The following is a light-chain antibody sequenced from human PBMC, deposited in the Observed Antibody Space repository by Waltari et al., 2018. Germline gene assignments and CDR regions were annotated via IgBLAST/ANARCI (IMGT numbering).Light chain of an antibody. V-gene: IGKV1-5*03. CDR3: QQYNSYVWT. Sequence: DIQMTQSPSTLSASVGDRVTITCRASQSINSWLAWYQQKPGKAPKLLIYKASSLESGVPSRFSGSVSGTEFTLTISSLQPDDFATYFCQQYNSYVWTFGQGTKVEIK. CDR1: QSINSW. CDR2: KAS. J-gene: IGKJ1*01.